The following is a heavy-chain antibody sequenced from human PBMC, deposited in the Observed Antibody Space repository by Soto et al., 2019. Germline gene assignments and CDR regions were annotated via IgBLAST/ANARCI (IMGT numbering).Heavy chain of an antibody. CDR3: ARGSQWNFDWSPTHDEYYDYKDV. CDR1: GGSFSGYY. CDR2: INHSGST. Sequence: PSETLSLTCAVYGGSFSGYYWSWIRQPPGKGLEWIGEINHSGSTNYNPSLKSRVTISVDTSKNQFSLRLSSVTAADTAVYYCARGSQWNFDWSPTHDEYYDYKDVWGRGTTVTVSS. D-gene: IGHD3-9*01. V-gene: IGHV4-34*01. J-gene: IGHJ6*03.